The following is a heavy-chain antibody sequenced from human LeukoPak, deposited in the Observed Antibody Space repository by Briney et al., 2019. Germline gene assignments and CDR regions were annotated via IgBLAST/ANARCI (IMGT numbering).Heavy chain of an antibody. V-gene: IGHV4-59*01. CDR3: ARDPGPWFDP. CDR2: IYSGST. Sequence: PSETLSLTCTVSGGSLSSYYWSWIRQPPGKGLEWIGYIYSGSTNYNPSLKSRVTISVDTSKNQFSLKLSSVTAADTAVYYCARDPGPWFDPWGQGTLVTVSS. J-gene: IGHJ5*02. CDR1: GGSLSSYY. D-gene: IGHD7-27*01.